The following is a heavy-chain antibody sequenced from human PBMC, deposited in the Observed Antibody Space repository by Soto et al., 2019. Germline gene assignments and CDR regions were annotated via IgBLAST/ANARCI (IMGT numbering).Heavy chain of an antibody. CDR1: GGTFSSYA. V-gene: IGHV1-69*13. J-gene: IGHJ6*02. Sequence: SVKVSCKASGGTFSSYAISWVRQAPGQGLEWMGGIIPIFGTANYAQKFQGRVTITADESTSTAYMELSSLRSDDTAVYYCARVPYGSGSYLYGMDVWGQGTTVTVSS. CDR3: ARVPYGSGSYLYGMDV. D-gene: IGHD3-10*01. CDR2: IIPIFGTA.